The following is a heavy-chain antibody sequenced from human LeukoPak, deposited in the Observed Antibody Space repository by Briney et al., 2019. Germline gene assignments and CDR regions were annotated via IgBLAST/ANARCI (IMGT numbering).Heavy chain of an antibody. CDR3: ARDAGNYTPDFDY. V-gene: IGHV3-48*03. D-gene: IGHD3-10*01. CDR2: ISSSGSTI. J-gene: IGHJ4*02. CDR1: GFTFSSYE. Sequence: GGSLRLSCAASGFTFSSYEMNWVRQAPGKGLEWVSYISSSGSTIYYADSVKGRFTISRDNARNSLYLQMNSLRAEDTAVYYCARDAGNYTPDFDYWGQGTLVTVSS.